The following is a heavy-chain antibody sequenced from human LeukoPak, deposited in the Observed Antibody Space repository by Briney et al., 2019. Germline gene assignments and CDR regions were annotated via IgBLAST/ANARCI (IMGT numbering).Heavy chain of an antibody. J-gene: IGHJ6*02. D-gene: IGHD3-10*01. Sequence: PGGSLRLSCAASGFTFSTYEMNWVRQAPGKGLEWVSYISSSGSTIYYPDSVKGRFTISRDNAKNSLYLQMSSLRAEDTAVYYCARWHAGGYYYYCMDVWGQGTTVTVSS. CDR3: ARWHAGGYYYYCMDV. V-gene: IGHV3-48*03. CDR1: GFTFSTYE. CDR2: ISSSGSTI.